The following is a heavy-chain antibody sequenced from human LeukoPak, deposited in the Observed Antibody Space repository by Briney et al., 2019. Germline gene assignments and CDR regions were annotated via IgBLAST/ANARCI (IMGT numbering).Heavy chain of an antibody. Sequence: PGGSLRLSCAASGFTFDDYGMSWVRQAPGKGLEWVSGINRNGGSTGYADSVKGRFTISRDNAKNSLYLQMNSLRAEDTALYHCARDFIAAAAPSPLDVWGKGTTVTVSS. CDR1: GFTFDDYG. V-gene: IGHV3-20*01. CDR3: ARDFIAAAAPSPLDV. CDR2: INRNGGST. D-gene: IGHD6-13*01. J-gene: IGHJ6*04.